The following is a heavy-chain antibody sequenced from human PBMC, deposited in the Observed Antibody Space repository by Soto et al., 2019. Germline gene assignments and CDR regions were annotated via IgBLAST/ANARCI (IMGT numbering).Heavy chain of an antibody. CDR3: ARSDNYVPFEY. CDR2: IYYSGYN. CDR1: GGSISSGDYK. D-gene: IGHD4-4*01. V-gene: IGHV4-30-4*01. J-gene: IGHJ4*02. Sequence: QVQLQESGPGLVKPSQTLSLTCTVSGGSISSGDYKWSWIRQPPGKGLEWIGYIYYSGYNYNNPSLKSRVTRSGDTSKNLFSLKSSSVTAADPAVYYCARSDNYVPFEYWGQGTLVTVSS.